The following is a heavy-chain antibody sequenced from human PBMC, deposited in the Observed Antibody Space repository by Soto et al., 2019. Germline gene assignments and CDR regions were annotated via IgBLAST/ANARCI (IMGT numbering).Heavy chain of an antibody. J-gene: IGHJ3*02. CDR2: IYHSGST. Sequence: SETLSLTCAVSGGSISSSNWWSWVRQPPGKGLEWIGEIYHSGSTNYNPSLKSRVTISVDKSKNQFSLKLSSVTAADTAVYYCALYSGYEEAAFDIWAQGTMVTVSS. CDR3: ALYSGYEEAAFDI. V-gene: IGHV4-4*02. D-gene: IGHD5-12*01. CDR1: GGSISSSNW.